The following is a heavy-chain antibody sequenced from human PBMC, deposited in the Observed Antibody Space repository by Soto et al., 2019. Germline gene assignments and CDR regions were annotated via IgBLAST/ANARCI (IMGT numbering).Heavy chain of an antibody. D-gene: IGHD2-2*01. V-gene: IGHV1-3*01. CDR3: GRDLYQSVFYYGMDV. Sequence: ASVKVSCKASGYTFTSYAMHWVRQAPGQRLEWMGWINAGNGNTKYSQKFQGRVTMTTDTSTSTAYMELRSLRSDDTAVYYCGRDLYQSVFYYGMDVWGQGTTVTVSS. CDR1: GYTFTSYA. CDR2: INAGNGNT. J-gene: IGHJ6*02.